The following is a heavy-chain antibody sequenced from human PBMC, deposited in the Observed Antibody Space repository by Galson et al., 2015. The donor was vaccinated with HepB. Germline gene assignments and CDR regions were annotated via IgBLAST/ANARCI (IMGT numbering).Heavy chain of an antibody. CDR1: GDSVSSNSAA. D-gene: IGHD5-12*01. V-gene: IGHV6-1*01. CDR2: TYYRSKRKK. Sequence: CAISGDSVSSNSAAWNWIRQSPSRGIEWLGRTYYRSKRKKENEISVKMRISIKPDTSKNQLSLQLKSVTPEDTAVYFCARAPGREESGYDTDAFDLWGQGTMVTVSS. J-gene: IGHJ3*01. CDR3: ARAPGREESGYDTDAFDL.